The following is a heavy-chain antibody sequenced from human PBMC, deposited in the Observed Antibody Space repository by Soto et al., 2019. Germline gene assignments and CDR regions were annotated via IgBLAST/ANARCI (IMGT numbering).Heavy chain of an antibody. V-gene: IGHV4-39*01. J-gene: IGHJ4*02. CDR1: GGSISSSRYR. CDR3: ATVDGLGVVTPFMDY. CDR2: IYYSGST. Sequence: QLQLQESGPGLVKPSETLSLICTVSGGSISSSRYRWGWVRQPPGKGLEWIGTIYYSGSTHYNPSLKSRVTISVDTSKSQFSLRLNSVTAADTALYYCATVDGLGVVTPFMDYWGQGTLVTVSS. D-gene: IGHD3-3*01.